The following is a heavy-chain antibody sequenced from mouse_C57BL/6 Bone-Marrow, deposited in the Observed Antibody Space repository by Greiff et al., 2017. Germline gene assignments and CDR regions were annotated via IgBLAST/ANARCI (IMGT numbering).Heavy chain of an antibody. J-gene: IGHJ1*03. V-gene: IGHV5-17*01. CDR3: ARGYFDV. CDR1: GFTFSDYG. Sequence: EVQLMESGGGLVKPGGSLKLSCAASGFTFSDYGMHWVRQAPEKGLEWVAYISSGSSTIYYADTVKGRFTISRDNAKNTLFLPMTSLRSEDTAMYYGARGYFDVWGTGTTVTVSS. CDR2: ISSGSSTI.